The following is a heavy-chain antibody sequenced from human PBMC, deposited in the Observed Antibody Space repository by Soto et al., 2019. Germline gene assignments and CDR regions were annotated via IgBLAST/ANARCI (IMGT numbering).Heavy chain of an antibody. V-gene: IGHV3-30-3*01. D-gene: IGHD3-22*01. CDR3: ARYHDYYDHSFDY. J-gene: IGHJ4*02. CDR1: GFTFSSYA. Sequence: QVQLVESGGGVVQPGRSLRLSCAASGFTFSSYARHWVRQAPGKGLEWVAVISYDGSNKYYADSVKGRFTISRDKSKNTLYPQMNSLRADATAVYYCARYHDYYDHSFDYWGQGTLVTVSS. CDR2: ISYDGSNK.